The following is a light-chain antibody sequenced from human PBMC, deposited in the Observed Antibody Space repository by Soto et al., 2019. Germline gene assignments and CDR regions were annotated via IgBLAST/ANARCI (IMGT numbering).Light chain of an antibody. Sequence: GDRVTITCRASQSVRTHLNWYHQKPGKAPELMIYAASSLQAGVPSRFSRSGSGTDFTLTISSLHPEDFGDYYCQQSYSPPRTFGQGTNLEIK. V-gene: IGKV1-39*01. CDR1: QSVRTH. CDR2: AAS. CDR3: QQSYSPPRT. J-gene: IGKJ2*01.